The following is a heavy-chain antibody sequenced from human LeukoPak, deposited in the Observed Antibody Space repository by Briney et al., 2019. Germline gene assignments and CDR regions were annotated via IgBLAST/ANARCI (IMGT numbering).Heavy chain of an antibody. Sequence: SETLSLTCTASGGSISRYYWSWIRQSAGKGLGWIGRIDIGGSTNYNPSLKSRVTMSIDKSKNQFSLKLRSVTAADTAVYFCARAYGSGSWFDPWGQGTLVTVFS. CDR1: GGSISRYY. CDR2: IDIGGST. D-gene: IGHD3-10*01. CDR3: ARAYGSGSWFDP. J-gene: IGHJ5*02. V-gene: IGHV4-4*07.